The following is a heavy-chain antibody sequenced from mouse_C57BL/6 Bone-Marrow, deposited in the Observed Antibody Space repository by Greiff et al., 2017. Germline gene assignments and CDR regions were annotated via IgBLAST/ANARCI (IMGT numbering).Heavy chain of an antibody. Sequence: VQLQQSGAELMKPGASVKLSCKATGYTFTGYWIEWVKQRPGHGLEWIGEILPGIGSTNYNEKLKGKATFTSETSSNTAYMQLSILTTEDSATYYCARYGFPPWFAYWGQGTLVTVSA. CDR2: ILPGIGST. D-gene: IGHD2-2*01. CDR1: GYTFTGYW. J-gene: IGHJ3*01. V-gene: IGHV1-9*01. CDR3: ARYGFPPWFAY.